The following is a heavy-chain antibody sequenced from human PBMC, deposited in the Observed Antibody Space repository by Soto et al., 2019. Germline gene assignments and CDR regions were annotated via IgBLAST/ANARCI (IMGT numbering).Heavy chain of an antibody. CDR3: ARYGSLDP. CDR1: GFILRNYW. Sequence: EVQLVESGGGLVQPGGSLRLSCADSGFILRNYWMSGVRQAPGMGLQWVASIKEDGSEKYYVDPVKGPFTISRENAKNSLYLQMNSLRAEDTAVYYCARYGSLDPWGQGILVTVSS. D-gene: IGHD3-10*01. J-gene: IGHJ5*02. CDR2: IKEDGSEK. V-gene: IGHV3-7*03.